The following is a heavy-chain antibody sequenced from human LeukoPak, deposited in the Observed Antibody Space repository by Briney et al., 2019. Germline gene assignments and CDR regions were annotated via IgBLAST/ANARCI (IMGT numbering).Heavy chain of an antibody. D-gene: IGHD4-17*01. CDR3: AREDGDYRFLRY. V-gene: IGHV4-61*02. CDR2: IYTSGST. Sequence: SQTLSLTCTVSGGSISSGSYYWSWIRQPAGKGLEWIGRIYTSGSTNYNPSLKSRVTISVDTSKERFSLKLSSVTTADTAVYYCAREDGDYRFLRYWGQGTLVTVSS. J-gene: IGHJ4*02. CDR1: GGSISSGSYY.